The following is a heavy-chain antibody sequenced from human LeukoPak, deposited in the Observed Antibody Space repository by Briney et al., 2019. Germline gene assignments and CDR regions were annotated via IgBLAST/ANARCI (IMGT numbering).Heavy chain of an antibody. CDR1: GGSISSSSYY. CDR2: INHSGST. V-gene: IGHV4-39*07. CDR3: ARGTRDFDY. J-gene: IGHJ4*02. Sequence: SETLSLTCTVSGGSISSSSYYWSWIRQPPGKGLEWIGEINHSGSTNYNPSLKSRVTISVDTSKNQFSLKLSSVTAADTAVYYCARGTRDFDYWGQGTLVTVSS.